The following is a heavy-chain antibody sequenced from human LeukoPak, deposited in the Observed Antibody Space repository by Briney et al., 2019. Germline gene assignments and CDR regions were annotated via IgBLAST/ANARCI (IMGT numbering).Heavy chain of an antibody. J-gene: IGHJ3*02. Sequence: GGSLRLSCAASGFTFISYAIHWVRQAPGKGLEWVAVISFHGTDSFYADSVKGRFTISRDNSKNTLYLQMNSLRVEDTAVYYCARGGELLGAFDIWGQGTMVTVSS. D-gene: IGHD1-26*01. CDR2: ISFHGTDS. CDR3: ARGGELLGAFDI. CDR1: GFTFISYA. V-gene: IGHV3-30*14.